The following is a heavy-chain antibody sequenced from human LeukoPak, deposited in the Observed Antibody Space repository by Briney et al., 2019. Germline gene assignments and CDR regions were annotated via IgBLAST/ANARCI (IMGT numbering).Heavy chain of an antibody. D-gene: IGHD1-26*01. V-gene: IGHV4-61*02. CDR2: IYTSGST. Sequence: SETLSLTCTVSGGSISSGSYYWSWIRQPAGKGLEWIGRIYTSGSTNYNPSLKSRVTISVDTSKNQFSLKLSSVTAAATAVYYWGRTSIRAPLGRGRYFYFDFWGQGTLVTVSS. CDR1: GGSISSGSYY. J-gene: IGHJ4*02. CDR3: GRTSIRAPLGRGRYFYFDF.